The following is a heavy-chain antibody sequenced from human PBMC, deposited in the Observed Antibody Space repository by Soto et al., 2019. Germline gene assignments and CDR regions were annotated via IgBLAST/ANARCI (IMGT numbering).Heavy chain of an antibody. J-gene: IGHJ4*02. CDR2: ISYDGSNK. D-gene: IGHD3-10*01. CDR1: GFTFSNYG. V-gene: IGHV3-30*03. CDR3: ARDWVWFGAHPIDY. Sequence: QVQLVESGGGVVQPGGSLRLSCAASGFTFSNYGMHWVRQAPGKGLEWVAVISYDGSNKYYADSVKGRFTSSRDNSKNTLYLQMNSLTTEATAVYYCARDWVWFGAHPIDYWGQGTLVTVSS.